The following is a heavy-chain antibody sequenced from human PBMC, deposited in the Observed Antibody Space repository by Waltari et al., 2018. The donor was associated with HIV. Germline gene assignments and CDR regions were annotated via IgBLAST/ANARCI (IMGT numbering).Heavy chain of an antibody. CDR3: AKDKDSTVTTIFYYYGMDV. V-gene: IGHV3-30*18. CDR1: GLTFSSYG. Sequence: QVQLVESGGGVVQPGRSLSLSCVASGLTFSSYGMHWARPAPGKGLEWVAVISYEGSNKDYADSVKGRFTISRDNSKNKLYLQMSSLRAEDTAVYYCAKDKDSTVTTIFYYYGMDVWGQGTTVTVSS. J-gene: IGHJ6*02. CDR2: ISYEGSNK. D-gene: IGHD4-17*01.